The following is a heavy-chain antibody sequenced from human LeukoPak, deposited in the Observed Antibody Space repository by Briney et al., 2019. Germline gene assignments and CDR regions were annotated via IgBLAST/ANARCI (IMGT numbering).Heavy chain of an antibody. D-gene: IGHD1-26*01. CDR1: GYTFTGYY. J-gene: IGHJ4*02. Sequence: RASVNVSCKASGYTFTGYYMHWVRQAPGQGLEWMGRINPNNGATNYAQKFQGRVTITGDTSISTAYMELSSLRSDDTAVYYCTRESGSYHGNDYWGQGTLVTVSS. CDR3: TRESGSYHGNDY. V-gene: IGHV1-2*06. CDR2: INPNNGAT.